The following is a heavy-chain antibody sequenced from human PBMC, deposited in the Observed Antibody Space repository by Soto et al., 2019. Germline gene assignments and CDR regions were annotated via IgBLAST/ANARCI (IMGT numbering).Heavy chain of an antibody. CDR2: IIPIFGTA. Sequence: QVQLVQSGAEVKKPGSSVKVSCKASGGTFSSYAISWVRQAPGQGLEWMGGIIPIFGTANYAQKFQGRVTITADESTNTAYMELSSLRSEDTAVYYCANYSSSWYPSGYYYGMDVWGQGTTVTVSS. CDR1: GGTFSSYA. CDR3: ANYSSSWYPSGYYYGMDV. D-gene: IGHD6-13*01. V-gene: IGHV1-69*01. J-gene: IGHJ6*02.